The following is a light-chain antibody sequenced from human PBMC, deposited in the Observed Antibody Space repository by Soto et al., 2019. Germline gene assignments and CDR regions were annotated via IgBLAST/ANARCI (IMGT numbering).Light chain of an antibody. CDR3: QQYNDWPPLT. CDR1: QSIRTN. J-gene: IGKJ4*01. V-gene: IGKV3-15*01. Sequence: EIMMTQSPATVSVSPGERATLSCRASQSIRTNVAWYQQKPGQALRLLISDASTRATGLSSRFSGSGSGTEFTLTISSLQSEDVAIYYCQQYNDWPPLTFGGGTRLEI. CDR2: DAS.